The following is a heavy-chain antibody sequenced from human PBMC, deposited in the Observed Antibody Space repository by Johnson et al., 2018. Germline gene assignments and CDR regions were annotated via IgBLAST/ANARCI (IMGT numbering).Heavy chain of an antibody. J-gene: IGHJ6*02. V-gene: IGHV1-69*01. CDR1: GGTFSSYA. CDR3: AGSSGYSYGSYYYYAMDV. Sequence: QVQLGESGAEVTKPRFSVKVSCNASGGTFSSYAINWVRQAPGQGLEWMGGIIPIFGTATYAQKFQGRVTIIADESTSTAYMELSSLRSEDTAGYYCAGSSGYSYGSYYYYAMDVWGQGTTVTVSS. CDR2: IIPIFGTA. D-gene: IGHD5-18*01.